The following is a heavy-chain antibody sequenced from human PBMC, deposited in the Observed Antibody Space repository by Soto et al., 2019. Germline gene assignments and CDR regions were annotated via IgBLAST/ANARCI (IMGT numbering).Heavy chain of an antibody. CDR2: IYYSGST. V-gene: IGHV4-59*01. CDR3: ARRGYYDSSGYYSFRWFDP. CDR1: GGSISSYY. Sequence: SETLSFTCTVSGGSISSYYWSWIRQPPGKGLEWIGYIYYSGSTNYNPSLKSRVTISVDTSKNQFSLKLSSVTAADTAVYYCARRGYYDSSGYYSFRWFDPWGQGTLVTVS. J-gene: IGHJ5*02. D-gene: IGHD3-22*01.